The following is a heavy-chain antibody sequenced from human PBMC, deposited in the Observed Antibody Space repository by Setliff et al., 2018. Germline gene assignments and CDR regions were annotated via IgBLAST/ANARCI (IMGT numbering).Heavy chain of an antibody. J-gene: IGHJ3*02. D-gene: IGHD6-19*01. CDR2: IHHRGST. Sequence: PSETLSLTCTVSGGSISSSSYYWGWIRQPPGKGLEWIGSIHHRGSTYYNPSLKRRVTISVDTSKNQFSLKLSSVTAADTAVYYCARGWGSGWSKEGAFDIWGQGTMVTVSS. CDR3: ARGWGSGWSKEGAFDI. V-gene: IGHV4-39*01. CDR1: GGSISSSSYY.